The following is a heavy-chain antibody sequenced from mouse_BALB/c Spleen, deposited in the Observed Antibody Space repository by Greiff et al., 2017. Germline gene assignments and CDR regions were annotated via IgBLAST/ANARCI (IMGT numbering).Heavy chain of an antibody. CDR1: GYTFTSYV. D-gene: IGHD3-2*01. CDR2: INPYNDGT. V-gene: IGHV1-14*01. CDR3: AGPQDSAGYVPAWFAY. J-gene: IGHJ3*01. Sequence: VQLQQSGPELVKPGASVKMSCKASGYTFTSYVMHWVKQKPGQGLEWIGYINPYNDGTKYNEKFKGKATLTSDKSSSTAYMELSSLTSEDSAVYYCAGPQDSAGYVPAWFAYWGQGTLVTVSA.